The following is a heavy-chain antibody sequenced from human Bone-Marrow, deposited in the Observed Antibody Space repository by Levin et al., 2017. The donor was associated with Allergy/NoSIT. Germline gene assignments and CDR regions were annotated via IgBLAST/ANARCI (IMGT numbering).Heavy chain of an antibody. CDR3: AQVISSGWHRAFDI. J-gene: IGHJ3*02. CDR2: IYWDDDK. Sequence: SGPTLVKPTQTLTLTCTFSGFSLRTSGVGVGWIRQSPGEDLEWLALIYWDDDKRYSPSLKSRLTITKDTSKNQVVLIMTNMDPVDTATYYCAQVISSGWHRAFDIWGQGTMVTVSS. D-gene: IGHD6-19*01. CDR1: GFSLRTSGVG. V-gene: IGHV2-5*02.